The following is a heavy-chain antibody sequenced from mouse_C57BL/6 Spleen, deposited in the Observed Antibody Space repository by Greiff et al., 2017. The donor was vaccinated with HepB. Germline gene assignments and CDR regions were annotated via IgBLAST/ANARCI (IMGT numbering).Heavy chain of an antibody. J-gene: IGHJ2*01. V-gene: IGHV5-17*01. CDR1: GFTFSDYG. Sequence: EVKLVESGGGLVKPGGSLKLSCAASGFTFSDYGMHWVRQAPEKGLEWVAYISSGSSTIYYADTVKGRFTISRDKAKNTLFLQMTSLRSEDTAMYYCARPRDYDGYYFDYWGQGTTLTVSS. D-gene: IGHD2-4*01. CDR2: ISSGSSTI. CDR3: ARPRDYDGYYFDY.